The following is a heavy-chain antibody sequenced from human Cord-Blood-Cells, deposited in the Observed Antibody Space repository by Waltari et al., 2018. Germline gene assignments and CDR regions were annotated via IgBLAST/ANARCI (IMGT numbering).Heavy chain of an antibody. J-gene: IGHJ3*02. CDR2: MNPNSGNT. CDR3: ATTLTGLRDAFDI. CDR1: GYTFTSYD. D-gene: IGHD7-27*01. V-gene: IGHV1-8*01. Sequence: QVQLVQSGAEVKKPGASVKVSCKASGYTFTSYDINCVRPATGQGLEWMGWMNPNSGNTGYAQKFQGRVTMTRNTSISTAYMELSSLRSEDTAVYYCATTLTGLRDAFDIWGQGTMVTVSS.